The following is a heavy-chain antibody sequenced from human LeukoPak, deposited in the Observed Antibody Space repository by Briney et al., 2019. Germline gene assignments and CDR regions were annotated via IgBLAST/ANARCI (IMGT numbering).Heavy chain of an antibody. CDR3: ARDRGAQWLVPLDY. D-gene: IGHD6-19*01. CDR2: ISSCGSTM. V-gene: IGHV3-48*03. Sequence: GGSLRLSCAASGFPLSSYEMNWVRQAPGKGLEWVSYISSCGSTMYYADSVKGRFTISRDNAKNSLYLQMNSLRAEDTAVYYCARDRGAQWLVPLDYWGQGTLVTVSS. CDR1: GFPLSSYE. J-gene: IGHJ4*02.